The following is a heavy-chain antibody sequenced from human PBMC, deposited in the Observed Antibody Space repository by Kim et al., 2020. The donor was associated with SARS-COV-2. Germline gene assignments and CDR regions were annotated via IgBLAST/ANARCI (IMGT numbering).Heavy chain of an antibody. Sequence: SETLSLTCSVSGGSVSSGGYFWGWVRHPPVKGLEWIGKIFSDGRTYYNPSLKSRVSISIDTSRNQFSLRLNSVAATDTAVYYCARLFTIFGIEIKEKYYFDYWGPGALVTVSS. D-gene: IGHD3-3*01. V-gene: IGHV4-39*01. CDR3: ARLFTIFGIEIKEKYYFDY. J-gene: IGHJ4*01. CDR1: GGSVSSGGYF. CDR2: IFSDGRT.